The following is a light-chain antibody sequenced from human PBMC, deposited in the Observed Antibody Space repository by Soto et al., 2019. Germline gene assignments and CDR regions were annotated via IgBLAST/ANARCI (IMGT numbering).Light chain of an antibody. CDR2: DAS. CDR3: QQRGSWPQLT. J-gene: IGKJ4*01. CDR1: QSVSSSY. Sequence: EIVLTKSPGTLSLSQWERATLSCRASQSVSSSYLAWYQQKPGQPPRLLIYDASNRATGIPARFSGSGSGTDFTLTISSLEPEDFAVYHCQQRGSWPQLTFGGATKVDIK. V-gene: IGKV3-11*01.